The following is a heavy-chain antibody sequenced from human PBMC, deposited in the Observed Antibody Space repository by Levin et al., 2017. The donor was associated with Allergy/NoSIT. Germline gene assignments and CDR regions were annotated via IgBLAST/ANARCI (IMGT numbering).Heavy chain of an antibody. J-gene: IGHJ3*01. Sequence: MASETLSLTCAVSGGSISSDGFSWSWIRQPPGKGLEWIGYIYHSGSTYYNPSLKSRVTISVDRSKNQFSLKLTSVTAADTAVYYCARDSRGSALPFDVWGRGTMVTVSS. V-gene: IGHV4-30-2*01. D-gene: IGHD3-10*01. CDR3: ARDSRGSALPFDV. CDR2: IYHSGST. CDR1: GGSISSDGFS.